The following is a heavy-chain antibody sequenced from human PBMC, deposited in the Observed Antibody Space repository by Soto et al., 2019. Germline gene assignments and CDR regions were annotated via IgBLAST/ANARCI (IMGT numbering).Heavy chain of an antibody. V-gene: IGHV3-64D*06. CDR3: VKGSSSDYYLGYYGLDV. CDR1: GFIFSTYA. Sequence: PGGSLRLSCSASGFIFSTYAMHWVRQAPGKGLEHVSSNNKNGDISYYAASVKGRFTIARDNSKNTPYLKMSNLRPEDAAVYYCVKGSSSDYYLGYYGLDVWGQGNTVTVSS. CDR2: NNKNGDIS. J-gene: IGHJ6*02. D-gene: IGHD3-22*01.